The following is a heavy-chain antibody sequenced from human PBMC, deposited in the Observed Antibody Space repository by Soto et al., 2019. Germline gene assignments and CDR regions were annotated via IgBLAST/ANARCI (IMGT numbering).Heavy chain of an antibody. V-gene: IGHV4-59*12. J-gene: IGHJ4*02. D-gene: IGHD2-2*01. CDR3: ARGRLVPAVNFDY. CDR2: IYYSGSP. CDR1: VGPISSYY. Sequence: SETLSLTCTVSVGPISSYYWSWIRQPPGKGLEWIGYIYYSGSPNYNPSLKSRVTMSVDTSQNQFSLKVNSVTAADTAVYYCARGRLVPAVNFDYWGQGALVTVSS.